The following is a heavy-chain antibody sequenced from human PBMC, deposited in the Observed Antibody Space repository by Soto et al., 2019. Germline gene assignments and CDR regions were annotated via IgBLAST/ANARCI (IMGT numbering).Heavy chain of an antibody. CDR2: ISYDGSNK. J-gene: IGHJ6*02. CDR1: GFTFSSYA. CDR3: AGDLGGGAIIVVVTGYGMDV. V-gene: IGHV3-30-3*01. Sequence: QVQLVESGGGVVQPGRSLRLSCAASGFTFSSYAMHWVRQAPGKGLEWVAVISYDGSNKYYADSVKGRFTISRDNSKKTLYLQMHSLRAEGTAVYYRAGDLGGGAIIVVVTGYGMDVWGQGTTVTVSS. D-gene: IGHD2-21*02.